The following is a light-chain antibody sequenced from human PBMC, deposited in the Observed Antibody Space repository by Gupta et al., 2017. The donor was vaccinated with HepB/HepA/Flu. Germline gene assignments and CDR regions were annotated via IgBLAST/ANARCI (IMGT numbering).Light chain of an antibody. CDR3: SAYTSTSTV. V-gene: IGLV2-14*03. CDR2: DVS. J-gene: IGLJ2*01. Sequence: QSAMTQPASVSASPGQSITISCTGTSSHRGGYNSVSWYQQYPVKAHQLIIYDVSNRPSGVSNRFSGSASGTTASLTISVLQAEDDDDYYCSAYTSTSTVFGGGTKLTVL. CDR1: SSHRGGYNS.